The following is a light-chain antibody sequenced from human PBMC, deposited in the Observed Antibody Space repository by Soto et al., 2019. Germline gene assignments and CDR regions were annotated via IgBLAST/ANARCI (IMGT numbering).Light chain of an antibody. Sequence: QSALTQRASVSGSPGQSITISCTGTSSDVGGYNYVSWYQQHPGKAPKLMIYDVSNRPSGVSNRFSGSKSGNTASLTISGLQAEDEADYYCNSYTSSSLYVFGTGTKVTVL. V-gene: IGLV2-14*01. CDR1: SSDVGGYNY. CDR2: DVS. J-gene: IGLJ1*01. CDR3: NSYTSSSLYV.